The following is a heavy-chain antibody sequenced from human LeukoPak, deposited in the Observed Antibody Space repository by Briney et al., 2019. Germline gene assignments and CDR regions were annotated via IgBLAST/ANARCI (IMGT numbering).Heavy chain of an antibody. J-gene: IGHJ6*03. Sequence: ASVKVSCKASGYTFSSYAISWVRQAPGQGLEWMGWISDYNDNTNYAQKVQGRVTMTTDTSTSTAYMELRSLRSDDTAVYHCARFGKPAYCGGDCYTYYYYYMDVWGKGTTVTVSS. CDR2: ISDYNDNT. D-gene: IGHD2-21*02. V-gene: IGHV1-18*01. CDR3: ARFGKPAYCGGDCYTYYYYYMDV. CDR1: GYTFSSYA.